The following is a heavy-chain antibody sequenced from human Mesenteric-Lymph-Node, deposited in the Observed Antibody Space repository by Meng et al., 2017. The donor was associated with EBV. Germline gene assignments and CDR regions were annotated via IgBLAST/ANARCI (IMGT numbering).Heavy chain of an antibody. Sequence: QVQLVQSGAGVKKPGSSLKVSRAINWVRQAPGQGLDWMGGIIPIFVSPPYAQSIQGRVTMTADKCTTTAYMELAILRSEDTAVYYCAKSTFTSGGVIEPFDYWGQGTLVTVSS. J-gene: IGHJ4*02. V-gene: IGHV1-69*06. CDR2: IIPIFVSP. CDR1: A. CDR3: AKSTFTSGGVIEPFDY. D-gene: IGHD3-16*02.